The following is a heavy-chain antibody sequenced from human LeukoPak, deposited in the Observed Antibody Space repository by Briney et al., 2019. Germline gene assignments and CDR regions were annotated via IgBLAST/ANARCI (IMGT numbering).Heavy chain of an antibody. J-gene: IGHJ4*02. CDR3: ARTMRTYYYDSSGYPRGFAFDY. V-gene: IGHV3-21*01. CDR1: GSTFSSYS. D-gene: IGHD3-22*01. Sequence: GGSLRLSCAASGSTFSSYSMNWVRQAPGKGLKGVSSISIIIIYIYYADSVKGRFTISRDSAKNSLYLQMNSLRAEDTAVYYCARTMRTYYYDSSGYPRGFAFDYWGQGTLVTVSS. CDR2: ISIIIIYI.